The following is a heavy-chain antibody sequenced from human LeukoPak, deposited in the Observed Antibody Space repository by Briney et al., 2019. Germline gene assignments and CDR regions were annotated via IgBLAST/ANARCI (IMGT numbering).Heavy chain of an antibody. Sequence: GGSLKLSCEASGFTFSCYWMHWVRQAPGKGLVWVSRIDADGSSATYADSVKGRFTISRDNAKNTLYEDMNSERAEDTAVYYCAREGGYASFEYWGQGTLVTVSS. J-gene: IGHJ4*02. CDR3: AREGGYASFEY. D-gene: IGHD5-12*01. CDR1: GFTFSCYW. CDR2: IDADGSSA. V-gene: IGHV3-74*01.